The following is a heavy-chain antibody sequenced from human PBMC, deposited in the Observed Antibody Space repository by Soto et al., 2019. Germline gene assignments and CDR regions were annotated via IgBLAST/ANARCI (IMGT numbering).Heavy chain of an antibody. J-gene: IGHJ6*02. CDR1: GYSFTSYW. Sequence: PGESLKISCKGSGYSFTSYWISWVRQMPGKGLEWMGRIDPSDSYTNYSPSFQGQVTISADKSISTAYLQWSSLKASDTAMYYCARTSDSSGWYYYGMDVWGQGTTVTVSS. V-gene: IGHV5-10-1*04. D-gene: IGHD6-19*01. CDR2: IDPSDSYT. CDR3: ARTSDSSGWYYYGMDV.